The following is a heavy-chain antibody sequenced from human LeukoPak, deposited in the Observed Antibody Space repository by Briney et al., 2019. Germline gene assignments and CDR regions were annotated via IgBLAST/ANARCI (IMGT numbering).Heavy chain of an antibody. J-gene: IGHJ4*02. CDR3: AKDHCGGDCYSPYYFDY. D-gene: IGHD2-21*02. Sequence: GGSLRLSCAASGFAFSSHWMNWVRQAPGKGLEWLSVIYTDRSTYYADSVKGRFTISRDNSKNTLYLQMNSLRAEDTAVYYCAKDHCGGDCYSPYYFDYWGQGTLVTVSS. CDR2: IYTDRST. V-gene: IGHV3-23*03. CDR1: GFAFSSHW.